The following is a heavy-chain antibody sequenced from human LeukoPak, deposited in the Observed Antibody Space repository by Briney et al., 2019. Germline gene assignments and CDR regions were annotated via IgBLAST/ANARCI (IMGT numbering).Heavy chain of an antibody. V-gene: IGHV3-33*06. J-gene: IGHJ4*02. CDR1: GFTFSSYG. CDR3: IKDRIGTWSFDH. Sequence: GRSLRLSCAASGFTFSSYGMHWVRQAPGKGLEWVAVIWYDGSNKYYADSVKGRFTISRDNSKNTLYLQLSSLRVEDTAVYYCIKDRIGTWSFDHWGQGTLLTVSS. D-gene: IGHD1-26*01. CDR2: IWYDGSNK.